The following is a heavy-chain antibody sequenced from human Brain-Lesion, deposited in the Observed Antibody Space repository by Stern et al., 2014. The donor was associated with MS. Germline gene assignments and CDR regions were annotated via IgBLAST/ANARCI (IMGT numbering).Heavy chain of an antibody. D-gene: IGHD2-15*01. Sequence: QVQLVESGPGLVKPSETLSLTCTVAGGSVSSTSYAWAWIRQPPGKGLEWIGTIYYSGNTYHSSSLKSRLTLSLDTFKHQFSLQLRSVTAADTAVYYCAGEEDIRYCSGGSCTGNWFDPWGQGTLVTVSS. CDR3: AGEEDIRYCSGGSCTGNWFDP. V-gene: IGHV4-39*01. CDR2: IYYSGNT. CDR1: GGSVSSTSYA. J-gene: IGHJ5*02.